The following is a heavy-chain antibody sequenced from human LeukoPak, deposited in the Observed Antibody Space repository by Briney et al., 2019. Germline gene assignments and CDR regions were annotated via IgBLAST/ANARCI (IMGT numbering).Heavy chain of an antibody. CDR2: TSYDGNNK. CDR1: GFTFSSYG. J-gene: IGHJ3*02. Sequence: GGSLRLSCAASGFTFSSYGMHWVRQAPGKGLEWVAVTSYDGNNKYYADSVRGRFTISRDNSKNTLYLQMNSLRAEDTAVYYCVKQYNSSWYPNHDAFDMWGQGTMVTVSS. CDR3: VKQYNSSWYPNHDAFDM. V-gene: IGHV3-30*18. D-gene: IGHD6-13*01.